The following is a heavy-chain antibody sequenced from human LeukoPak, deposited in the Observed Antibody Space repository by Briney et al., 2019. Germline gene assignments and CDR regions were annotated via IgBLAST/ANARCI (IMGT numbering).Heavy chain of an antibody. CDR3: VREGRVSGYDFDC. J-gene: IGHJ4*02. Sequence: GGSLRLSCAASRFTFSAYAMYWVRQAPGKGLEWVSRINSDGSSTTYADSVKGRFTISRDNAKNTLYLQMNSLRVEDTAVYYCVREGRVSGYDFDCWGQGNLVTVSS. V-gene: IGHV3-74*01. D-gene: IGHD5-12*01. CDR2: INSDGSST. CDR1: RFTFSAYA.